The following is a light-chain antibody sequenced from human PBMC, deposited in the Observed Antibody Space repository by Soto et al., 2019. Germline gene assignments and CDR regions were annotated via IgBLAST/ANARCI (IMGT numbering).Light chain of an antibody. CDR1: HPININ. V-gene: IGKV1-16*01. Sequence: DIHMTQSPSSLSASVGDRVTITCRASHPININLVWFQQQPGKAPKSLIYAATNLQSGFPSRVSGSGGGTDFSLTISIRQPADVATYCCQQYQRYAPSFGGATKLEIK. J-gene: IGKJ4*01. CDR3: QQYQRYAPS. CDR2: AAT.